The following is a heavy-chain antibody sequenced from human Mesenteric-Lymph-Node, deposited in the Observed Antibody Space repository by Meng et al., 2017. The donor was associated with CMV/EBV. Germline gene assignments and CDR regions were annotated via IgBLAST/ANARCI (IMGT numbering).Heavy chain of an antibody. Sequence: GGSLRLSCAASGFTFSSYAMHWVRQAPGKGLEWVAVISYDGSNKYYADSVKGRFTISRDNSKNTLYLQMNSLRAEDTAVYYCVRAAIFGVVITHRYGMDVWGQGTTVTVSS. CDR1: GFTFSSYA. D-gene: IGHD3-3*01. CDR2: ISYDGSNK. J-gene: IGHJ6*02. V-gene: IGHV3-30*04. CDR3: VRAAIFGVVITHRYGMDV.